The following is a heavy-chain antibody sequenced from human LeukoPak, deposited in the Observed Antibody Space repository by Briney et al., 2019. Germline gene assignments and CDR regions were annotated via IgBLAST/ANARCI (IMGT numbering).Heavy chain of an antibody. D-gene: IGHD3-3*01. J-gene: IGHJ4*02. CDR1: GGSISSGDYY. CDR3: ARVRKTGFWSGYPRYYFDY. Sequence: PSQTLSLTCTVSGGSISSGDYYWSWIRQPPGKGLEWIGYIYYSGSTYYNPSLRSRVTISVDTSKNQFSLKLSSVTAADTAVYYCARVRKTGFWSGYPRYYFDYWGQGTLVTVSS. CDR2: IYYSGST. V-gene: IGHV4-30-4*08.